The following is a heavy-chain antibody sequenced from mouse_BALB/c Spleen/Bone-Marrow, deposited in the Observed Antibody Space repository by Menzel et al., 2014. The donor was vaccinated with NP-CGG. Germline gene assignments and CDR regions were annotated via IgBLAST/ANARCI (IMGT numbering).Heavy chain of an antibody. CDR2: INPYNDGT. V-gene: IGHV1-14*01. Sequence: EVQLQQSGPELVKPGASVKMSCKASGYTFTSYVMHWVKQKPGQGLEWIGYINPYNDGTKYNEKFKGKATLTSDKSSSTAYMELSSLTSEDSAVYYCARGGYGNVYYAMGYWAQGTSVTVSS. CDR3: ARGGYGNVYYAMGY. D-gene: IGHD2-10*02. J-gene: IGHJ4*01. CDR1: GYTFTSYV.